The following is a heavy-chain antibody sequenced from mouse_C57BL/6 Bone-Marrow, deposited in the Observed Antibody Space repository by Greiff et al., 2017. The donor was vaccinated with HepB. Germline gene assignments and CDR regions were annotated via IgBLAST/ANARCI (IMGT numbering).Heavy chain of an antibody. Sequence: QVQLQQSGAELARPGASVKLSCKASGYTFTSYGISWVKQRTGQGLEWIGEIYPRSGNTYYNEKFKGKATLTADKSSSTAYMELRSLTSEDSAVYFCAIGGPGPSTGYYFDYWGQGTTLTVSS. J-gene: IGHJ2*01. CDR1: GYTFTSYG. CDR3: AIGGPGPSTGYYFDY. V-gene: IGHV1-81*01. D-gene: IGHD1-1*01. CDR2: IYPRSGNT.